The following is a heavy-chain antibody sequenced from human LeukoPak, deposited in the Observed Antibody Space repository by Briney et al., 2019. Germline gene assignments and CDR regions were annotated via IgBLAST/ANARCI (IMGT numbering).Heavy chain of an antibody. Sequence: PGGSLRLSCGASGCTFSSYWMHWVRQGPGMGLGRGSRINSDGSSTRYADSVKGRFTISRDNAKNTLYLQMNSLRAEDTAVYYCARDRSSSWYFSLDHWGQGTLVTVSS. V-gene: IGHV3-74*01. CDR3: ARDRSSSWYFSLDH. J-gene: IGHJ4*02. CDR1: GCTFSSYW. CDR2: INSDGSST. D-gene: IGHD6-13*01.